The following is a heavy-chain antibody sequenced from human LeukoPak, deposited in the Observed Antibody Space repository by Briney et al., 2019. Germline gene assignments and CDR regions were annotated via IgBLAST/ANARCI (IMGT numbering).Heavy chain of an antibody. V-gene: IGHV1-18*01. CDR2: ISAYNGNT. J-gene: IGHJ3*02. CDR3: ARDARLRCFDPPGAFDI. CDR1: GYTFTSYG. D-gene: IGHD3-9*01. Sequence: ASVKVSCKASGYTFTSYGISWVRQAPGQGLEWMGWISAYNGNTNYAQKLQGRVTMTTDTSTSTAYMELRSLRSDDTAVYYCARDARLRCFDPPGAFDIWGQGTMVTVSS.